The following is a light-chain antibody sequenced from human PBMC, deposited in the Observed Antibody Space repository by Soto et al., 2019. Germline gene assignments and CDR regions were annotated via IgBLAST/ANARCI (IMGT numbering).Light chain of an antibody. Sequence: SALTQPASVSGSPGQSITISCTGTSSDVGSYNLVSWYQQHPGKAPKLMIYEGSKRPSGVSNRFSGSKSGNTAYLTLSGRQAEDEADYYCCSYAGSSTYVFGTGTKVIVL. CDR1: SSDVGSYNL. CDR3: CSYAGSSTYV. CDR2: EGS. V-gene: IGLV2-23*01. J-gene: IGLJ1*01.